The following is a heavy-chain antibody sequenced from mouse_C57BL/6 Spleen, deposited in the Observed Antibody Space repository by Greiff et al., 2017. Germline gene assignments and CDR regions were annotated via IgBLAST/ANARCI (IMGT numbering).Heavy chain of an antibody. J-gene: IGHJ1*03. CDR1: GYTFTSYW. D-gene: IGHD1-1*01. CDR2: INPSSGYT. V-gene: IGHV1-7*01. Sequence: QVQLQQSGAELAKPGASVKLSCKASGYTFTSYWMHWVKQRPGQGLEWIGNINPSSGYTKYNQKFKDKATLTADKSSSTAYMQLSSLTYEDSAVYYGARDWYYYGSIAEGWGTGTTVTAAS. CDR3: ARDWYYYGSIAEG.